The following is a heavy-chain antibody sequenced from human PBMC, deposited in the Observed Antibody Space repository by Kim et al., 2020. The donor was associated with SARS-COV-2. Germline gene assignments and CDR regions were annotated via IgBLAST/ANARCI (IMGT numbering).Heavy chain of an antibody. J-gene: IGHJ3*02. Sequence: SETLSLTCTVSGGSLKSSSYYWGWIRQPPGKGLEWVGSSYYNGNTYSNPSLKSRVTISVDTSKNQFSLKLSSVTAADTAVYYCARHRPYATYDAFDIWG. CDR1: GGSLKSSSYY. V-gene: IGHV4-39*01. CDR2: SYYNGNT. CDR3: ARHRPYATYDAFDI. D-gene: IGHD1-26*01.